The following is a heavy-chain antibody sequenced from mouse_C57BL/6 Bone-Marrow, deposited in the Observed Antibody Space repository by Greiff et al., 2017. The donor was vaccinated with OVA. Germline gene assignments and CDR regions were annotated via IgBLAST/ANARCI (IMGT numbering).Heavy chain of an antibody. D-gene: IGHD2-1*01. Sequence: VQLQQSGAELVMPGASVKLSCKASGYTFTSYWMHWVKQRPGQGLEWIGEIDPSDSYTNYNQKFKGKSTLTVDKSSSTAYMQLSSLTSEDSAVYYCARRSLDLLWYLYAMDYWGQGTSVTVSS. V-gene: IGHV1-69*01. CDR2: IDPSDSYT. J-gene: IGHJ4*01. CDR1: GYTFTSYW. CDR3: ARRSLDLLWYLYAMDY.